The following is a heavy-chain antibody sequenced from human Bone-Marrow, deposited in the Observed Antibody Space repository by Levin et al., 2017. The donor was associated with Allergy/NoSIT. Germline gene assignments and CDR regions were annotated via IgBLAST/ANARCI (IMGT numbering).Heavy chain of an antibody. V-gene: IGHV3-69-1*02. D-gene: IGHD1-26*01. CDR1: GITFSDYE. CDR3: AGVGVTGPDY. CDR2: ISVGSAT. Sequence: GGSLRLSCATSGITFSDYEMHWVRQAPGKGLEGVSRISVGSATYYADSVKGRFTISRDNTRKTLHLQMRSLRHEDTAIYYCAGVGVTGPDYWGQGTLVTVSS. J-gene: IGHJ4*02.